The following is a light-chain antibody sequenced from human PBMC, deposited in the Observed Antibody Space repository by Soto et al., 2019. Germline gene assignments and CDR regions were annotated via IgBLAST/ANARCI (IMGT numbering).Light chain of an antibody. V-gene: IGKV3-20*01. CDR1: QSVRYNY. CDR2: GVS. Sequence: EIVMTQSPGTLSLSPGDGATLSCRASQSVRYNYLAWYQQKPGQAPRLLIYGVSTRATGIPDRFSGSGSGTDFTLTISRLDPEDFAVYYCQQYGTSPRTFGQGTKVDIK. CDR3: QQYGTSPRT. J-gene: IGKJ1*01.